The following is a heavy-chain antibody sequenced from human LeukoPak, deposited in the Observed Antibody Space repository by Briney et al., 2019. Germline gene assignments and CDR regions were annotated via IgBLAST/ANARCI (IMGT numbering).Heavy chain of an antibody. CDR3: ARDQSFSNSWPDAFDI. CDR1: GFTVSSNY. D-gene: IGHD6-13*01. V-gene: IGHV3-53*01. Sequence: GGSLRLSCAASGFTVSSNYMSWVRQAPGKGLEWVSVIYSGGSTYYADSVKGRFTVSRDNAQNSLHLQMNNLRAEDTAVYYCARDQSFSNSWPDAFDIWGQGTLVTVSS. CDR2: IYSGGST. J-gene: IGHJ3*02.